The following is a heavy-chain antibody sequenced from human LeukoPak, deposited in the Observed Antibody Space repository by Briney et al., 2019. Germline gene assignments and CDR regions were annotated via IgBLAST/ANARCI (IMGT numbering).Heavy chain of an antibody. CDR3: ARRVVSSSSHSFDY. CDR1: GYSFNNYW. J-gene: IGHJ4*02. V-gene: IGHV5-51*01. D-gene: IGHD2-2*01. Sequence: GESLKISCQGSGYSFNNYWIAWVRQMPGKGLEWMGIIYPGDSDTRNSPSFQGQVTISADKSTSTAYLQRNSLKASDTAIYYCARRVVSSSSHSFDYWGQGTLVTVSS. CDR2: IYPGDSDT.